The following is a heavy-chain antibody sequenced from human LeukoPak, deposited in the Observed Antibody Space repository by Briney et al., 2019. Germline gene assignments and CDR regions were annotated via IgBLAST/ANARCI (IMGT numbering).Heavy chain of an antibody. CDR3: AGGRVSVYSSSWYYDY. V-gene: IGHV3-66*01. CDR1: GFTVSNNY. Sequence: PGGSLRLSCAASGFTVSNNYMSWVRQAPGKGLEWVSAIYSGGSTYYANSVKGIFTISRNNTKNTVSLQMNSLSAEDTAVYYCAGGRVSVYSSSWYYDYWGQGTLVTVSS. D-gene: IGHD6-13*01. J-gene: IGHJ4*02. CDR2: IYSGGST.